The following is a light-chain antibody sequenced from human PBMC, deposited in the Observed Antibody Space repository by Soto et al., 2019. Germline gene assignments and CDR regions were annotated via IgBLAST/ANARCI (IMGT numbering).Light chain of an antibody. J-gene: IGLJ2*01. Sequence: QSALTQPPSASGSPGQSVTISCTGTSSNVGAYNDVSWYQQHPGKAPKLMIYEVTKRPSGVPDRVSGSKSGSTASLTVSGLQAEDDADYYCSSRTGNNFVVFGGGTKLTVL. CDR1: SSNVGAYND. CDR3: SSRTGNNFVV. V-gene: IGLV2-8*01. CDR2: EVT.